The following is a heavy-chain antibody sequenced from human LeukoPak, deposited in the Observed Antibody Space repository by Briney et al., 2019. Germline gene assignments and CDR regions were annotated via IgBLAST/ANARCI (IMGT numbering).Heavy chain of an antibody. D-gene: IGHD4-17*01. J-gene: IGHJ4*02. CDR1: GFTFSSYT. V-gene: IGHV3-21*01. CDR3: ARGGSTTTMTTDFDY. CDR2: ISTSSSYI. Sequence: PGGSLRLSCAASGFTFSSYTMHWVRQAPGKGLEWVSCISTSSSYIYYADSVKGRFTISRDNAKNSLYLQMNRLRAEDTAVYYCARGGSTTTMTTDFDYWGQGTLVTVSS.